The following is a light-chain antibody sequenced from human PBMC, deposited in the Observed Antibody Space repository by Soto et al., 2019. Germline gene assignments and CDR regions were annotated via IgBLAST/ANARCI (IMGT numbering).Light chain of an antibody. V-gene: IGKV3D-20*02. CDR3: QQRSSWPIT. J-gene: IGKJ5*01. CDR1: QSVSSNY. CDR2: DAS. Sequence: EIVLTQSPGTLSLSPGERATLSCRASQSVSSNYLAWYQHKPGQAPRLLIYDASNRATGIPARFSGSGSGTDFTLTISSLEPEDFAVYYCQQRSSWPITFGQGTRLEIK.